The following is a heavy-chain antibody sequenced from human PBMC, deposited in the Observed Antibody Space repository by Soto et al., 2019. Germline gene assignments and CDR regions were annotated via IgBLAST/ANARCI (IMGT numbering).Heavy chain of an antibody. CDR2: INSDGSST. CDR1: GFTFSSYW. Sequence: PGGSLRLSCAASGFTFSSYWMHWVRQAPGKGLVWVSRINSDGSSTSYADSVKGRFTISRDNAKNTLYLQMNSLRAEDTAVYYCAREVSRPPIPYYFDYWGQGTLVTVSS. CDR3: AREVSRPPIPYYFDY. J-gene: IGHJ4*02. D-gene: IGHD2-8*01. V-gene: IGHV3-74*01.